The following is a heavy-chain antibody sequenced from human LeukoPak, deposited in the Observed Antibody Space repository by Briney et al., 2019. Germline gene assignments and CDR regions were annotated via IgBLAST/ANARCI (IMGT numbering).Heavy chain of an antibody. CDR2: ISYDGSDK. CDR1: GFTFSSYA. Sequence: PGRSLRLSCAASGFTFSSYAMHWVRQAPGKGLEWVAVISYDGSDKYYADSVKGRFTVSRDNSKNTLYLQMNSLRAEDTAVYYCARDPDSSGYGAFDIWGQGTMVTVS. J-gene: IGHJ3*02. D-gene: IGHD3-22*01. CDR3: ARDPDSSGYGAFDI. V-gene: IGHV3-30*04.